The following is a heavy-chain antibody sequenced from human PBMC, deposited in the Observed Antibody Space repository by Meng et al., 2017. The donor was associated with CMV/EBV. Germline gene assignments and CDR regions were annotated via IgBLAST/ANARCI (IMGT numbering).Heavy chain of an antibody. J-gene: IGHJ4*02. CDR2: IIPIFGTA. CDR3: ARARGRVVVVAPFDY. Sequence: LVPCGDEVKKLGPSGKVSCKASRGTFSSYAISWVRQAPGQGLEWMGGIIPIFGTANYAQKFQGRVTITADESTSTAYMELSSLRSEDTAVYYCARARGRVVVVAPFDYWGQGTLVTVSS. CDR1: RGTFSSYA. V-gene: IGHV1-69*01. D-gene: IGHD2-15*01.